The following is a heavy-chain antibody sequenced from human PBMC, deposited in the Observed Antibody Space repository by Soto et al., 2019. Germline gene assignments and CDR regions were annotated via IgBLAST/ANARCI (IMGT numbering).Heavy chain of an antibody. Sequence: GASVKVSCKASGYTFSSYGISWVRQAPGQGLEWMGWISGYNGNTKYAQELQGRVTMTTDTSTSTAYMELRSLRSDDTAVYYWARESRGNSFGSGDYWGQGTLVTVSS. V-gene: IGHV1-18*01. CDR1: GYTFSSYG. J-gene: IGHJ4*02. CDR3: ARESRGNSFGSGDY. D-gene: IGHD5-18*01. CDR2: ISGYNGNT.